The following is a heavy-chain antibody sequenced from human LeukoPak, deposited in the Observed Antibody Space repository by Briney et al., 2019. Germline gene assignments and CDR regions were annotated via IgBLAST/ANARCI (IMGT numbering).Heavy chain of an antibody. CDR2: IYYSGST. V-gene: IGHV4-39*07. CDR3: ARGYCSGGSCSLYYYYYYYMDV. J-gene: IGHJ6*03. D-gene: IGHD2-15*01. Sequence: SETLSLTCTVSGGSISSSSYYWGWIRQPPGKGLEWIGSIYYSGSTYYNPSLKSRVTISVDTSKNQFSLKLSSVTAADTAMYYCARGYCSGGSCSLYYYYYYYMDVWGKGTTVTVSS. CDR1: GGSISSSSYY.